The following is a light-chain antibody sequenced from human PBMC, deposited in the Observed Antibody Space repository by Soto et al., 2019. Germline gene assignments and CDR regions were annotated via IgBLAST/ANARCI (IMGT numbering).Light chain of an antibody. CDR3: SSYTSTTTLVV. CDR1: SSDVGNYNY. J-gene: IGLJ2*01. Sequence: QSALTQPASVSGSPGQSITISCTGTSSDVGNYNYVSWYQQHPGKAPKLMIYDVSNRPSGVSNRFSGSKSGNTASLTISGLQAEDEAYYYCSSYTSTTTLVVFGGGTKVTVL. V-gene: IGLV2-14*01. CDR2: DVS.